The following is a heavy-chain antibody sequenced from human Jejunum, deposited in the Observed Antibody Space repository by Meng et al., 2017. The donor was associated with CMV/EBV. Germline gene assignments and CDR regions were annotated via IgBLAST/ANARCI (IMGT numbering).Heavy chain of an antibody. J-gene: IGHJ4*02. V-gene: IGHV3-9*01. D-gene: IGHD1-26*01. CDR3: VKGRYSGSSGYFDY. Sequence: GFTFDDYAMHWVRQAPGKGREWVSGINWNSDYIYYADSVKGRFTISRDNAKNTLYLQMNNLRAEDTALYYCVKGRYSGSSGYFDYWGQGTLVTVSS. CDR1: GFTFDDYA. CDR2: INWNSDYI.